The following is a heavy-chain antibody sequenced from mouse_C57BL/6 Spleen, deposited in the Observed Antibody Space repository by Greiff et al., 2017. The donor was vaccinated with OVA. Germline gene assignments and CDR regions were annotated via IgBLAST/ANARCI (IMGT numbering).Heavy chain of an antibody. J-gene: IGHJ1*03. CDR3: AVPHTTVVEGWYFDV. Sequence: VQLQQPGAELVKPGASVKLSCKASGYTFTSYWITWVKQRPGQGLEWIGDIYPGSGSTNYNEKSTSKAILTVDTYSSTAYMQLSSLTTEDSAVYYCAVPHTTVVEGWYFDVWGTGTTVTVSS. CDR2: IYPGSGST. D-gene: IGHD1-1*01. CDR1: GYTFTSYW. V-gene: IGHV1-55*01.